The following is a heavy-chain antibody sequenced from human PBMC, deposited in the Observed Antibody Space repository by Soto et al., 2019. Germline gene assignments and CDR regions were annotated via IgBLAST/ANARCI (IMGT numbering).Heavy chain of an antibody. Sequence: QVQLVESGGGVVQPGRSLRLSCAASGFTFSSYGMHWVRQAPGKGLEWVAVISYDGSNKYYADSVKGRFTISRDNSKNTLYLQMHSLRAEDTAVYYCAKDRVEYYDSSPGWFDPWGQGTLVTVSS. D-gene: IGHD3-22*01. CDR3: AKDRVEYYDSSPGWFDP. V-gene: IGHV3-30*18. CDR2: ISYDGSNK. J-gene: IGHJ5*02. CDR1: GFTFSSYG.